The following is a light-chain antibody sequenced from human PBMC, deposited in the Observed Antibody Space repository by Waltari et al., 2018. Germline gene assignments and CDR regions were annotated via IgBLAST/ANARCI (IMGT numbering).Light chain of an antibody. V-gene: IGLV3-21*04. CDR2: YDS. Sequence: SYVVTQSPSVSVAPGETARTTCGGDNIGSKSVHWYQQRPGQAPVLVISYDSDRPSGIPERCSGSNSGNTATLAIGWVEAEDEADYYCLVWHSTIDHQGVFGGGTKLTVL. CDR3: LVWHSTIDHQGV. J-gene: IGLJ2*01. CDR1: NIGSKS.